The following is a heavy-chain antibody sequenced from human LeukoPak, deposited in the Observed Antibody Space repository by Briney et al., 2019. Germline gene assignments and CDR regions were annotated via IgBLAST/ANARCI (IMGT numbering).Heavy chain of an antibody. Sequence: GESLKISCKGSGYSFTSYWIGWVRQMPGKGLEWMGIIYPGDSDTRYSPSFQGQVTISADKSISTAYLQCSSLKASDTAMYYCARPGRGYSYARGYWYFDLWGRGTLVTVSS. D-gene: IGHD5-18*01. CDR1: GYSFTSYW. V-gene: IGHV5-51*01. CDR2: IYPGDSDT. CDR3: ARPGRGYSYARGYWYFDL. J-gene: IGHJ2*01.